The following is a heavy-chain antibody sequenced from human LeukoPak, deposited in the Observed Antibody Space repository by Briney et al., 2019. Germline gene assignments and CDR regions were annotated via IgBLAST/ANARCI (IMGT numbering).Heavy chain of an antibody. Sequence: SETLSLTCTVSGYSISSGYYWGWIRQPPGKGLEWIGSIYHSGSTYYNPSLNSRVTISVDTSKNQFSLKLSSVTAADTAVYYCARDSTYYDYVWGSYRHYDAFDIWGQGTMVTVSS. CDR1: GYSISSGYY. V-gene: IGHV4-38-2*02. D-gene: IGHD3-16*02. CDR3: ARDSTYYDYVWGSYRHYDAFDI. J-gene: IGHJ3*02. CDR2: IYHSGST.